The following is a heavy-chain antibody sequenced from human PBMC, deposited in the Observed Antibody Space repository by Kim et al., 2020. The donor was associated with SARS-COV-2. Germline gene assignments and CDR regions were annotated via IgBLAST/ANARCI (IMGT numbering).Heavy chain of an antibody. CDR2: IYYSGST. V-gene: IGHV4-39*01. J-gene: IGHJ5*02. CDR3: ARHGAIAAAGLGHNWFDP. D-gene: IGHD6-13*01. Sequence: SETLSLTCTVSGGSISSSSYYWGWIRQPPGKGLEWIGSIYYSGSTYYNPSLKSRVTISVDTSKNQFSLKLSSVTAADTAVYYCARHGAIAAAGLGHNWFDPWGQGTLVTVSS. CDR1: GGSISSSSYY.